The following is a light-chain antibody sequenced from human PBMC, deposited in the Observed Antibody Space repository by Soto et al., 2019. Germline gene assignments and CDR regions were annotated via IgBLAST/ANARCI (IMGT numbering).Light chain of an antibody. CDR3: CSYAGSDTHYV. Sequence: QSALTQPRSVSGSPGQSATISCTGTSSDVGGYNSVSWYQQHPDKAPKFMIYDVSKRPSGVPDRFSGSKSGNTASLTISGLQAEDEADYYCCSYAGSDTHYVFGTGTKVTVL. V-gene: IGLV2-11*01. CDR1: SSDVGGYNS. J-gene: IGLJ1*01. CDR2: DVS.